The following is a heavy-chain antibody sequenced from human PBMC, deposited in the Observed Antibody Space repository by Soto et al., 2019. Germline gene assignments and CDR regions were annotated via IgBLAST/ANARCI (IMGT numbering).Heavy chain of an antibody. Sequence: GASVKVSCKASGYTFTSYAMNWVRQAPGQGLEWMGWINTNTGNPTYAQGFTGRLVFSLDTSVSTAYLQICSLKAEDTAVYYCARAGLSGGDYYYYGMDVWGQGTTVTVSS. CDR2: INTNTGNP. V-gene: IGHV7-4-1*01. CDR1: GYTFTSYA. J-gene: IGHJ6*02. D-gene: IGHD3-16*01. CDR3: ARAGLSGGDYYYYGMDV.